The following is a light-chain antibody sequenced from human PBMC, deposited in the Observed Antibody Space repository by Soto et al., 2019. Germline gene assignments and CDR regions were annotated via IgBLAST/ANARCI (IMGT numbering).Light chain of an antibody. J-gene: IGKJ4*01. CDR3: QQLNSYPLT. V-gene: IGKV1-9*01. CDR2: AAS. CDR1: QGISSY. Sequence: IQLTQSPSSLSASVGDRVTITCRASQGISSYLAWYQQKPGKAPKLLIYAASTLKSGVPSRFSGSGSGTDFTLTISSLQPEDFATYYCQQLNSYPLTFGGGTKVDIK.